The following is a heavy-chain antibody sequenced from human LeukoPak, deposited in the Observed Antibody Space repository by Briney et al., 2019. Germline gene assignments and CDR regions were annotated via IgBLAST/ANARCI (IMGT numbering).Heavy chain of an antibody. V-gene: IGHV4-34*01. J-gene: IGHJ4*02. CDR1: GGSFSGYY. CDR2: INRSGST. Sequence: SETLSLTCAVYGGSFSGYYWSWIRQPPGKGLEWIGEINRSGSTNYNPSLKSRVTISVDTSKNQFSLKLSSVTAADTAVYYCARGQIVEQQRGRGTLVTVSS. D-gene: IGHD6-13*01. CDR3: ARGQIVEQQ.